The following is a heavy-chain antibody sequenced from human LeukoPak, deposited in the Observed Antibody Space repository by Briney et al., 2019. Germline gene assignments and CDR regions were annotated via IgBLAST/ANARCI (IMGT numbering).Heavy chain of an antibody. CDR1: GFTFNSYW. D-gene: IGHD2-21*02. V-gene: IGHV3-7*01. Sequence: PGGSLRLSCAASGFTFNSYWMSWVRQAPGKGLEWVANIKQDGSEKYYVDSVKGRFTISRDNAKNSLYLQMNSLRAEDTAVYYCARCQRLAYCGGDCDLAAYYFDYWGQGTLVTVSS. CDR2: IKQDGSEK. CDR3: ARCQRLAYCGGDCDLAAYYFDY. J-gene: IGHJ4*02.